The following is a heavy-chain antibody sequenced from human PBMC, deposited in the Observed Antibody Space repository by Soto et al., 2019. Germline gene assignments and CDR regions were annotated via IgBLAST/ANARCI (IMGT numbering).Heavy chain of an antibody. V-gene: IGHV1-8*01. J-gene: IGHJ4*02. CDR3: ARVWGTIDY. D-gene: IGHD3-16*01. Sequence: APVKVSSEASRVTLDNYYIKWVRQATGQGLEWMGWMNPNSGNTGSAQKFQGRITMTRDTSTGTAYMELTSLRYEDTAVYYCARVWGTIDYWGQGTLVTVSS. CDR2: MNPNSGNT. CDR1: RVTLDNYY.